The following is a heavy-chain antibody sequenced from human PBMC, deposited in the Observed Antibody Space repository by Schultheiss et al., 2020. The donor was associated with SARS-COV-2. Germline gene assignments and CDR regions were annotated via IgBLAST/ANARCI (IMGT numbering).Heavy chain of an antibody. CDR2: IYTSGST. J-gene: IGHJ4*02. Sequence: SETLSLTCTVSGGSISSYYWSWIRQPAGKGLEWIGRIYTSGSTNYNPSLKSRVTISVDTSKNQFSLKLSSVTAADTAVYYCARVGEYYYGSGSYYNDWGQGTLVTVSS. V-gene: IGHV4-4*07. CDR3: ARVGEYYYGSGSYYND. D-gene: IGHD3-10*01. CDR1: GGSISSYY.